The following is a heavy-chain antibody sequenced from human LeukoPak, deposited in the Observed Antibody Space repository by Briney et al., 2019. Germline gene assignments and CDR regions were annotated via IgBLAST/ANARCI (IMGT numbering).Heavy chain of an antibody. V-gene: IGHV3-30*18. CDR2: ISYDGSNK. Sequence: GGSLRLSCAASGFTFSSYGMHWVRQAPGKGLEGVAVISYDGSNKYYADSVKGRLTISRDNSKNTLYLQMNSLRAEDTAVYYCAKDWGSGWFLGAFDIWGQGTMVTVSS. CDR1: GFTFSSYG. CDR3: AKDWGSGWFLGAFDI. D-gene: IGHD6-19*01. J-gene: IGHJ3*02.